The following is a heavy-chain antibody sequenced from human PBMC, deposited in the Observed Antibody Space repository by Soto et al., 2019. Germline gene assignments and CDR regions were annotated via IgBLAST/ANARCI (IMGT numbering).Heavy chain of an antibody. Sequence: PSETLSLTCTVSGGSTSSGDYYWSWIRQPPGKGLEWIGYIYYSGSTYYNPSLKSRVTISVDTSKNQFSLKLSSVTAADTAVYYCARGGSYYYDSSGYYFGYWGQGTLVTVSS. V-gene: IGHV4-30-4*01. CDR3: ARGGSYYYDSSGYYFGY. CDR1: GGSTSSGDYY. J-gene: IGHJ4*02. D-gene: IGHD3-22*01. CDR2: IYYSGST.